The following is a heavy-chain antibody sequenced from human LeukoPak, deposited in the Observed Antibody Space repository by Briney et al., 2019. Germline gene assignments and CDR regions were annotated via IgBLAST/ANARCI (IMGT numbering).Heavy chain of an antibody. CDR3: ARDNPSGYFDY. CDR2: INGDASST. V-gene: IGHV3-74*01. CDR1: GFTFSQYW. Sequence: PGGSLRLSCAASGFTFSQYWLHWVRQAPGKGLVWVSRINGDASSTSYADSVKGRFTISRDNAQNTLYLQMNSLRAEDTAVYFCARDNPSGYFDYWGQGTLVTVSS. J-gene: IGHJ4*02. D-gene: IGHD3-10*01.